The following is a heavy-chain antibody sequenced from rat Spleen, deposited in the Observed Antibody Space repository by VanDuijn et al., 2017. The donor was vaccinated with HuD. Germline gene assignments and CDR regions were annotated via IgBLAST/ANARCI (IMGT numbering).Heavy chain of an antibody. J-gene: IGHJ2*01. V-gene: IGHV3-1*01. CDR3: ARGPVDY. CDR1: GYSITNYH. CDR2: ISYSGST. Sequence: EVFLQESGPGLVKPSQSLSLTCSVTGYSITNYHWGRIRKFPGNKMEWMGSISYSGSTTYNPFFKSRISITRDTSRNQFFLQLNSVSPEDTATYYCARGPVDYWGQGVMVTVSS.